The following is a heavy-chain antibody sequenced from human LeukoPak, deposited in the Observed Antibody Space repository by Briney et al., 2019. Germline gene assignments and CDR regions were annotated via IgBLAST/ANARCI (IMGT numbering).Heavy chain of an antibody. CDR1: GYTFTIYA. J-gene: IGHJ4*02. D-gene: IGHD3-10*01. V-gene: IGHV1-3*01. CDR2: INAGNGNT. Sequence: ASVKVTCKPSGYTFTIYAMQWVRQAPGQRLEWMGWINAGNGNTKYSQKFQGRVTITRDTSASTAYMELSSLRSEDTAVYYCARRILWFGELPFDYWGQGTLVTVSS. CDR3: ARRILWFGELPFDY.